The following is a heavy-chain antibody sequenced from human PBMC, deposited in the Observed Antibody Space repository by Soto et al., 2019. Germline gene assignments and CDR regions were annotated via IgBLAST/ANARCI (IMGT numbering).Heavy chain of an antibody. Sequence: QEQLVQSGPEVKKPGSSVKVSCKDSGGLFSSFAISWVRQAPGQGLEWVGGIILVFGTTHYATKFQGRVTITADESTNTAYMELSSVISGDTAMYYCARGGGPYVWFNEFWGQGTLVTVSS. V-gene: IGHV1-69*01. CDR1: GGLFSSFA. D-gene: IGHD3-16*01. CDR2: IILVFGTT. J-gene: IGHJ4*02. CDR3: ARGGGPYVWFNEF.